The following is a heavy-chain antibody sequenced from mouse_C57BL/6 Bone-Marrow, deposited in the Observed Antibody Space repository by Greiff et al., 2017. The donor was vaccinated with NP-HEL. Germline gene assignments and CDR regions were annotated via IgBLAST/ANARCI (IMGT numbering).Heavy chain of an antibody. Sequence: VKLQESGTELVKPGASVKLSCKASGYTFTSYWMHWVKQRPGQGLEWIGNINPSNGGTNYNEKFKSKATLTVDKSSSTAYMQLSSLTSEDSAVYYCARLGTGTDFDYWGQGTTLTVSS. V-gene: IGHV1-53*01. D-gene: IGHD4-1*01. J-gene: IGHJ2*01. CDR1: GYTFTSYW. CDR3: ARLGTGTDFDY. CDR2: INPSNGGT.